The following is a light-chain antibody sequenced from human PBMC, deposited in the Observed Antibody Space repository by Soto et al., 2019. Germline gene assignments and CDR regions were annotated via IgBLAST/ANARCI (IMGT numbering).Light chain of an antibody. CDR1: QSVSSY. CDR2: DAS. Sequence: EIVLTQSPATLSLSPGERATLSCRASQSVSSYLAWYQQKPGQAPRLLIYDASNRATGIPARFSGSGSVTDFTLTISSLEPEDFAVYYCQQRRNWPLTFGGGTKVEIK. V-gene: IGKV3-11*01. CDR3: QQRRNWPLT. J-gene: IGKJ4*01.